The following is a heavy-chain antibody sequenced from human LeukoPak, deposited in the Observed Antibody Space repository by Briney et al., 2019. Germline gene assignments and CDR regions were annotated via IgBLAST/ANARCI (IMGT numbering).Heavy chain of an antibody. CDR1: GGSISSYY. CDR2: IYYSGST. Sequence: PSETLSLTCTVSGGSISSYYWSSIRQPPGKGLEWIGYIYYSGSTNYNPSLKSRVTISVDTSKNQFSLKLSSVTAADTAVYYCARVKDFWSGPDYWGQGTLVTVSS. CDR3: ARVKDFWSGPDY. J-gene: IGHJ4*02. V-gene: IGHV4-59*01. D-gene: IGHD3-3*01.